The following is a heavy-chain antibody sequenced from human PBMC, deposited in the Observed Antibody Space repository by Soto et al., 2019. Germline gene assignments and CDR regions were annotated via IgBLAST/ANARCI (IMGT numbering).Heavy chain of an antibody. V-gene: IGHV4-4*07. Sequence: SETLSLTCSVSGGSMSKFYWSWIRKTAGKGLEWMGRVYATGTSDYNPSLRSRIAMSVDISKKTFSLRLRSVTAADTGVYDCVRDGSKTLRDCFDPWGQGILVT. CDR1: GGSMSKFY. CDR3: VRDGSKTLRDCFDP. D-gene: IGHD4-17*01. J-gene: IGHJ5*02. CDR2: VYATGTS.